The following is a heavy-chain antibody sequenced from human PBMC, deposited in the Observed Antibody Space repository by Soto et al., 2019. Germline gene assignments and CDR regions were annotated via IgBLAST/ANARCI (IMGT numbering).Heavy chain of an antibody. CDR1: GFTLSSFS. V-gene: IGHV3-48*04. J-gene: IGHJ1*01. Sequence: PGGSLRLSCAASGFTLSSFSMNWVRQAPGRGLEWVAHIKGNGYTTYYADAVQGRFIISSDTADNSLHLQMSSLRADDTAVYYCVRAECTSCYGSRHRAPRTPVTVSS. CDR3: VRAECTSCYGSRH. D-gene: IGHD2-2*01. CDR2: IKGNGYTT.